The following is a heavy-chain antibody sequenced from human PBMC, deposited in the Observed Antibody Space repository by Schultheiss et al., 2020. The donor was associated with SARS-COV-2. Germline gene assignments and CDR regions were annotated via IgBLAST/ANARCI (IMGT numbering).Heavy chain of an antibody. J-gene: IGHJ5*02. CDR2: IATSNGDT. D-gene: IGHD3-22*01. CDR1: GGTFSSYA. CDR3: SRILSSVMGDP. Sequence: ASVKVSCKASGGTFSSYAISWVRQAPGQGLEWMGWIATSNGDTKYAQKFQGRVTLTRDTATTTAYMELRSLTSDDTAIYFCSRILSSVMGDPWGQGTRVTVSS. V-gene: IGHV1-18*01.